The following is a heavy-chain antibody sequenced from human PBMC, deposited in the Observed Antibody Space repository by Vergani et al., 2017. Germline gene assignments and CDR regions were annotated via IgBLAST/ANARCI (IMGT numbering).Heavy chain of an antibody. J-gene: IGHJ4*02. CDR3: AKDAYGDYSPYYFDY. V-gene: IGHV3-23*01. CDR1: GFTFSSYA. D-gene: IGHD4-17*01. CDR2: ISGSGGST. Sequence: EVQLLESGGGLVQPGGSLRLSCAASGFTFSSYAMSWVRQAPGKGLEWVSAISGSGGSTYSADSVKGRFTISRDNSKNTLNLQMNSLRAEDTAVYYCAKDAYGDYSPYYFDYWGQGTLVTVSS.